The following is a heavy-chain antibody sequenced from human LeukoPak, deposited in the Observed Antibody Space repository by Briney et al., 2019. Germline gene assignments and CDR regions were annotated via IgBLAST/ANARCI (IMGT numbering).Heavy chain of an antibody. CDR1: GFTFSSYG. V-gene: IGHV3-30*02. D-gene: IGHD1-1*01. Sequence: PGGSLRLSCAASGFTFSSYGMHWVRQAPGKGLEWVAFIRYDGSNKYYADSVKGRFTISRDNSKNTLYLQMNSLRAEDTAVYYRAKDLLEPYYFDYWGQGTLVTVSS. CDR3: AKDLLEPYYFDY. J-gene: IGHJ4*02. CDR2: IRYDGSNK.